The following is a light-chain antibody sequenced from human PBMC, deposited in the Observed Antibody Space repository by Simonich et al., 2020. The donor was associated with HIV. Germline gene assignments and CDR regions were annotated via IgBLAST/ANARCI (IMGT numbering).Light chain of an antibody. V-gene: IGKV3-15*01. CDR2: GAS. CDR3: QQSYSTPLT. J-gene: IGKJ4*01. Sequence: EVVLTQSPATLSVSPGERATLSCRASQSVSSNLAWYQQKPGQAPRLLIYGASTRATGIPARFGGSGSGTEFTLTISSLQSEDFATYYCQQSYSTPLTFGGGTKVEIK. CDR1: QSVSSN.